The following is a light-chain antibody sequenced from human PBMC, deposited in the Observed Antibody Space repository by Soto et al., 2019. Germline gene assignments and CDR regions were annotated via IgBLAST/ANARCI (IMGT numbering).Light chain of an antibody. V-gene: IGLV2-8*01. CDR2: EVT. CDR3: SSYAGSNNVL. CDR1: SSDVGGYNS. J-gene: IGLJ3*02. Sequence: QSALTQPPSASGSPGQSVTISCTGTSSDVGGYNSVSWYQQHPGKAPKVIIYEVTKRPSGVPDRFSGSKSGXXASXTVSGLXAEDDADYYCSSYAGSNNVLFGGGTXVTVL.